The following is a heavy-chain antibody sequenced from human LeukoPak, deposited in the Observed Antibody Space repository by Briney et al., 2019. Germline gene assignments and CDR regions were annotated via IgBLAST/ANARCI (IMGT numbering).Heavy chain of an antibody. D-gene: IGHD3-10*01. CDR1: EFPFWNYW. V-gene: IGHV3-7*01. Sequence: PEGSLRLSCAASEFPFWNYWMSWVRQAPGKGLEWVANIRHDGSEKNYVDSVKGRFTISRDNAKDLLYLQLNSLRAEDTAVYYCARDRGPYYYYYMDVWGKGTTVTVSS. J-gene: IGHJ6*03. CDR2: IRHDGSEK. CDR3: ARDRGPYYYYYMDV.